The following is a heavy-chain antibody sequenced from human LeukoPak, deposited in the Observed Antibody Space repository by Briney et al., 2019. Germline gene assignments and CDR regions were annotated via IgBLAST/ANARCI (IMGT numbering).Heavy chain of an antibody. CDR2: ISYDGSNI. Sequence: GGSLRLSCAASGFTFNRYAFHWVRQAAGKGLEWVAVISYDGSNIYYADSVRGRFTISRDNSKNTLSLQMNSLRAEDTAVYYCAQGGSEIYCSYHGMDVWGRGTTVTVSS. V-gene: IGHV3-30*18. J-gene: IGHJ6*02. CDR3: AQGGSEIYCSYHGMDV. CDR1: GFTFNRYA. D-gene: IGHD3-10*01.